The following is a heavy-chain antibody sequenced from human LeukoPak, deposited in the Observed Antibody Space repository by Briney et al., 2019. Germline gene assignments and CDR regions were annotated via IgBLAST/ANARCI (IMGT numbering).Heavy chain of an antibody. CDR3: ARDVRRDGDNLDWFDP. CDR1: GDSISSNY. D-gene: IGHD5-24*01. V-gene: IGHV4-59*01. Sequence: PSETLSLTCTVSGDSISSNYWSWIRQTPGKGLEWIGYINYSGSTYYNPSLRSRVTMSVDTSKKQFSLRLSSVTAADTAVYYCARDVRRDGDNLDWFDPWGQGTLVSVSS. CDR2: INYSGST. J-gene: IGHJ5*02.